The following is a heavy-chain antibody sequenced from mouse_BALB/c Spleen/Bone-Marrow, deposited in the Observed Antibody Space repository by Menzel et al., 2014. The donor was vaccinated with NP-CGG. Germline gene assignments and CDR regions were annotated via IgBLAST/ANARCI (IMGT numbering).Heavy chain of an antibody. CDR3: ARDGYDDY. D-gene: IGHD2-2*01. Sequence: EVQGVESGGGLVQPGGSLRLSCATFGFTFTDYYMSWVRQPPGKALEWLGFIRNKANGYTTEYSASVKGRFTISRDNSQSILYLQMNTLRAEDSATYYCARDGYDDYWGQGTTLTVSS. CDR2: IRNKANGYTT. CDR1: GFTFTDYY. J-gene: IGHJ2*01. V-gene: IGHV7-3*02.